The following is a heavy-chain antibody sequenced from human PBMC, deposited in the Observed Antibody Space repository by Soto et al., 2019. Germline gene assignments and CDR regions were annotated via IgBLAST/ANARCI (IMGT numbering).Heavy chain of an antibody. CDR3: ARRENDKTAYYWRY. CDR1: GFTFRDYS. CDR2: ISSRNTCI. D-gene: IGHD3-9*01. J-gene: IGHJ4*02. Sequence: PWGSLRLSCAASGFTFRDYSMNWVRQAPGKGLEWVASISSRNTCIQYADSVRGRFTISRDNARDSLYLQMDNVSAGDTAMYYCARRENDKTAYYWRYWGQGTLVTV. V-gene: IGHV3-21*01.